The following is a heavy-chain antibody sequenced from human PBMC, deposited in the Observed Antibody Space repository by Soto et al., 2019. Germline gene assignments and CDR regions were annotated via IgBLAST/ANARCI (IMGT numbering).Heavy chain of an antibody. CDR2: INAGNGNT. D-gene: IGHD6-13*01. V-gene: IGHV1-3*01. CDR3: ARGIAAAGRGGY. J-gene: IGHJ4*02. CDR1: GYTFTSYA. Sequence: QVQLVQSGAEVKKPGASVKVSCKASGYTFTSYAMHWVRQAPGQRLEWMGWINAGNGNTKYSQKFQGRVTITRDTSASTAYMELSSLRSEDTAVYYCARGIAAAGRGGYWGQGTLVTVSS.